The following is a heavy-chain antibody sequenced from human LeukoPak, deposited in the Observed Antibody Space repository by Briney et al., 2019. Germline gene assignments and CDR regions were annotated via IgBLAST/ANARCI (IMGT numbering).Heavy chain of an antibody. D-gene: IGHD3-10*01. J-gene: IGHJ6*02. CDR1: GYXFTSYG. V-gene: IGHV1-18*01. CDR3: ARANLLWFGELFSNYYGMDV. CDR2: ISAYNGNT. Sequence: ASVKVSCKASGYXFTSYGISWVRQAPGQGLEWMGWISAYNGNTNYAQKLQGRVTMTTDTSTSTAYMELRSLRSDDTAVYYCARANLLWFGELFSNYYGMDVWGQGTTVTVSS.